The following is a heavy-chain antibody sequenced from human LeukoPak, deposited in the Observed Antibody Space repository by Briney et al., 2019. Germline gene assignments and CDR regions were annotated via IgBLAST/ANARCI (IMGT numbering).Heavy chain of an antibody. D-gene: IGHD2-2*01. J-gene: IGHJ5*02. V-gene: IGHV4-39*07. CDR2: IYYSGST. Sequence: SETLSLTCTVSGGSLSSSSYYWGWIRQPPGKGLERIGSIYYSGSTYYNPSLKSRVTISVDTSKNQFSPKLSSATAADTAVYYCARGRDTYCSSTSCHHWFDPWGQGTLVTVSS. CDR3: ARGRDTYCSSTSCHHWFDP. CDR1: GGSLSSSSYY.